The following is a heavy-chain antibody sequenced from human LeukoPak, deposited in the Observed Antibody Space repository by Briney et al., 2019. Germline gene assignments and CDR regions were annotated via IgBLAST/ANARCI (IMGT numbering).Heavy chain of an antibody. V-gene: IGHV1-2*02. Sequence: ASVKVSCKASGYTFTGYYMHWVRQAPGQGLEWMGWINPNSGGTNYALKFQGRVTMTRDTSISTAYMELSRLRSDDTAVYYCARETVVPAARVRAFDIWGQGTMVTVSS. D-gene: IGHD2-2*01. CDR2: INPNSGGT. CDR3: ARETVVPAARVRAFDI. J-gene: IGHJ3*02. CDR1: GYTFTGYY.